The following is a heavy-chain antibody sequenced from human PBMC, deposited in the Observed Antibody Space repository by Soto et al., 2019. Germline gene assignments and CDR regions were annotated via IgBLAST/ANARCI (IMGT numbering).Heavy chain of an antibody. CDR2: SRDKANSYST. D-gene: IGHD1-26*01. CDR3: ARGGIVGARGYFDY. V-gene: IGHV3-72*01. Sequence: GVSLRLSCAASGFTFSDHYMDWVRQAPGKGMEWVGRSRDKANSYSTEYAASVRGRFTISRDDSKNSLYLQMNSLNTEDTAVYYCARGGIVGARGYFDYWGQGTQVTVSS. J-gene: IGHJ4*02. CDR1: GFTFSDHY.